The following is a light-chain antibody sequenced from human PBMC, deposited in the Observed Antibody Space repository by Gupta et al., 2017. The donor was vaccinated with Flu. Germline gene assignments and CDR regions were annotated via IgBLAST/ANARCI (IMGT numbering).Light chain of an antibody. V-gene: IGLV3-21*02. CDR2: DDS. CDR3: QVWDSSSDHLV. Sequence: SLVLTQPHSVSVAPGRTASITCGGNNIGRRSVHWYQQKPGRAPVPVVFDDSARPSGIPERFSGSHSGNTATLTISRVEAGDEAEYYCQVWDSSSDHLVCGGGTKLTVL. J-gene: IGLJ3*02. CDR1: NIGRRS.